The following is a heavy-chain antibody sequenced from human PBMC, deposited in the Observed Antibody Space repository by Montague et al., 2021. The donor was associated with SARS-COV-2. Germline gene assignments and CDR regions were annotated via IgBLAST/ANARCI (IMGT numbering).Heavy chain of an antibody. V-gene: IGHV3-21*01. Sequence: SLRLSCAASGFTFSSYSMNWVRQAPGKGLEWVSSISSSSYIYYADSVKGRFTISRDNAKNSLYLQMNSLRAEDTAVYYCARGPHYYDSSGYVDYWGQGTLVTVSS. CDR3: ARGPHYYDSSGYVDY. CDR2: ISSSSYI. J-gene: IGHJ4*02. CDR1: GFTFSSYS. D-gene: IGHD3-22*01.